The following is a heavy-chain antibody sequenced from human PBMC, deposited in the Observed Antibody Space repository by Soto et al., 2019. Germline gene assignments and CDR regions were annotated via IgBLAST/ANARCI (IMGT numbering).Heavy chain of an antibody. D-gene: IGHD3-3*01. Sequence: GGSLRLSCAASGFSFNIYAMSWVRQAPGKGLEWVCGISGSGENTYYADSVKGRFTVSRDNSKNTLYLQMNNLRVEDKAVYYCADGGEWSFNFEYWGQGTLVTAPQ. CDR1: GFSFNIYA. V-gene: IGHV3-23*01. CDR2: ISGSGENT. J-gene: IGHJ4*02. CDR3: ADGGEWSFNFEY.